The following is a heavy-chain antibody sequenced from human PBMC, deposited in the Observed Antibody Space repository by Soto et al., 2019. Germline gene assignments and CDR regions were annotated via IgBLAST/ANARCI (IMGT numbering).Heavy chain of an antibody. CDR1: GYTFTSYY. Sequence: GASVKVSCKASGYTFTSYYMHWVRQAPGQGLEWMGIINPSGGSTSYAQKFQGRVTMTRDTSTSTVYMELSSLISEDTAVYYCARDGVPVFCFDYWGQETLVTVSS. D-gene: IGHD3-3*01. CDR2: INPSGGST. CDR3: ARDGVPVFCFDY. V-gene: IGHV1-46*03. J-gene: IGHJ4*02.